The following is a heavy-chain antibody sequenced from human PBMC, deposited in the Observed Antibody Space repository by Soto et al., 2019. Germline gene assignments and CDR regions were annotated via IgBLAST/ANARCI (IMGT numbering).Heavy chain of an antibody. CDR1: GGTFSSYA. CDR2: FIPIFGTA. D-gene: IGHD3-3*01. CDR3: ASKVSDFWSGYYPHYYYYYGMDV. V-gene: IGHV1-69*01. Sequence: QVQLVQSGAEVKKPGSSVKVSCKASGGTFSSYAISWVRQAPGQGLEWMGGFIPIFGTANYAQKFQGRVTITADESTSTAYMELSSLRSEETAVYYCASKVSDFWSGYYPHYYYYYGMDVWGQGTTVTVSS. J-gene: IGHJ6*02.